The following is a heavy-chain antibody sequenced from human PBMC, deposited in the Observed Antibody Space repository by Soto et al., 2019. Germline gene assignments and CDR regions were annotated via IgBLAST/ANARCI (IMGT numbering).Heavy chain of an antibody. CDR1: GFTFSNYG. D-gene: IGHD2-21*01. CDR2: IWYDGSNK. CDR3: ARETYGYYYMDV. V-gene: IGHV3-33*01. Sequence: SLRLSCAASGFTFSNYGMHWVRQAPGKGLEWVAVIWYDGSNKYYADSVKGRFTISRDNSKNTLYLQMNSLRAEDTAVYYCARETYGYYYMDVWGKGTTVTVSS. J-gene: IGHJ6*03.